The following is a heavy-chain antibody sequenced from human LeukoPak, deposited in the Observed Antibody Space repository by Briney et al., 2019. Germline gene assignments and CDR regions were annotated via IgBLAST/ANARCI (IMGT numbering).Heavy chain of an antibody. V-gene: IGHV1-69*05. CDR1: GGTFSSYA. CDR2: IIPIFGTA. J-gene: IGHJ3*02. D-gene: IGHD2-15*01. Sequence: SVKVSCKASGGTFSSYAISWVRQAPGQGLEWMGRIIPIFGTANYAQKFQGRVTITTDESTSTAYMELSSLRSEDTAVYYCARENMHCSGGSCYSNDAFDIWGQGTMVTVSS. CDR3: ARENMHCSGGSCYSNDAFDI.